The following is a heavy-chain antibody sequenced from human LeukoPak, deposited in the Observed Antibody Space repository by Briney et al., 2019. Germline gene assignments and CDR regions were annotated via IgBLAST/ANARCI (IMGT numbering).Heavy chain of an antibody. CDR2: NHHIGST. D-gene: IGHD3-22*01. CDR1: GGSISTSNW. J-gene: IGHJ3*02. Sequence: PSETLSLTCAVSGGSISTSNWWSWVRQPPGKGLEWIGDNHHIGSTTYNPSLKSRVTISGDKSKNQFSLKLNSVTAADTAVYYCARDQVDYDSSGYQYDGAFDIWGQGTMVTVSS. V-gene: IGHV4-4*02. CDR3: ARDQVDYDSSGYQYDGAFDI.